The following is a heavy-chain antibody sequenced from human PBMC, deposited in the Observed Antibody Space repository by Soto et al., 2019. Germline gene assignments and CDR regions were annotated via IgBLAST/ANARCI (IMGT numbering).Heavy chain of an antibody. CDR3: ARRRLNNRGSYEGPQLLAFDI. J-gene: IGHJ3*02. D-gene: IGHD3-22*01. Sequence: ASVKVSCKASGYTFTSYAMHWVRQAPGQRLEWMGWINAGNGNTKYSQKFQGRVTITRDTSASTAYMELSSLGSEDTAVYYCARRRLNNRGSYEGPQLLAFDIWGKGTMVTVS. CDR1: GYTFTSYA. CDR2: INAGNGNT. V-gene: IGHV1-3*01.